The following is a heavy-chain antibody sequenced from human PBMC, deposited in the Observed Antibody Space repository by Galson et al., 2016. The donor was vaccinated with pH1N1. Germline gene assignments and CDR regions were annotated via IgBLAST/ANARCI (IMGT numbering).Heavy chain of an antibody. Sequence: SETLSLTCTVSGGSVSNNYYSWIRQSPGKGLEWIAYIYYNGNTKYNPSLKSRVTISLDTSKNQVSPNLTSVTAADTAIYYCAKEGASRSAGYFESWGQGALVTVSS. V-gene: IGHV4-59*02. CDR1: GGSVSNNY. CDR3: AKEGASRSAGYFES. J-gene: IGHJ4*02. CDR2: IYYNGNT. D-gene: IGHD1-26*01.